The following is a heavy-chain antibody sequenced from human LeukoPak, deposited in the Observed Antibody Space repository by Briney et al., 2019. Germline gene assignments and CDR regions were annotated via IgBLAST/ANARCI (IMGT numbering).Heavy chain of an antibody. V-gene: IGHV1-18*01. Sequence: VSVKVSCKASGYTFTSYGISWVRQAPGQGLEWMGWISAYNGNTNYAQKLQGRVTMTTDTSTSTAYMELRSLRSDDTAVYYCARDGGYDYVWGSYRYEDYWGQGTLVTVSS. D-gene: IGHD3-16*02. CDR1: GYTFTSYG. CDR2: ISAYNGNT. J-gene: IGHJ4*02. CDR3: ARDGGYDYVWGSYRYEDY.